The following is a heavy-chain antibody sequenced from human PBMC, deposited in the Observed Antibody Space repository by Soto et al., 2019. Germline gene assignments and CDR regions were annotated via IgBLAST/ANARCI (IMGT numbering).Heavy chain of an antibody. CDR2: ISPHKDNT. Sequence: ASVKVSCKTSGYTFSSIGISWVRQAPGQGLEWMGWISPHKDNTYYAQRLQGRVTMTTDTSTSTAYMELRSLRSDDTAVYFCARDLDGSGSYYTKYWGQGTPVTVSS. V-gene: IGHV1-18*01. CDR3: ARDLDGSGSYYTKY. CDR1: GYTFSSIG. D-gene: IGHD3-10*01. J-gene: IGHJ4*02.